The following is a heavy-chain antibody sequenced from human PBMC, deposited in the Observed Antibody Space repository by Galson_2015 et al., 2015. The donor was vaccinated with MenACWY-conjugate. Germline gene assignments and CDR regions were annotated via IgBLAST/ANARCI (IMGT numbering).Heavy chain of an antibody. CDR1: GFTFSDHY. CDR2: SRDNTNSYTT. D-gene: IGHD4-17*01. J-gene: IGHJ4*02. V-gene: IGHV3-72*01. Sequence: SLRLSCAASGFTFSDHYLDWVRQAPGKGLEWIGRSRDNTNSYTTEYAASVKGRFTISRDHSKNSLYLHMNSLKTEDAAVYYCVRTLTPVTTVASHWGQGTQVTVSS. CDR3: VRTLTPVTTVASH.